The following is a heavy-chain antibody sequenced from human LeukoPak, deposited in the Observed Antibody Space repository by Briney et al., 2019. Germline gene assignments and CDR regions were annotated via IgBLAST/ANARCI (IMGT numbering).Heavy chain of an antibody. J-gene: IGHJ4*02. D-gene: IGHD3-10*01. V-gene: IGHV1-3*01. CDR1: GYTCTSYA. Sequence: ASVKVSCKASGYTCTSYAMHWVRQAPGQRLEWMGWINAGNGNTKYSQKFQGRVTMTRDTSTSTVYMELSSLRSEDTAVYYCARVNYYGSGSYYGYWGQGTLVTVSS. CDR2: INAGNGNT. CDR3: ARVNYYGSGSYYGY.